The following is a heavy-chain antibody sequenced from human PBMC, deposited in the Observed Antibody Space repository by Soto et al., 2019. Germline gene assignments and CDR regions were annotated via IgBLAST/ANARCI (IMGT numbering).Heavy chain of an antibody. CDR3: ARDGTTLHYYYYGMDV. V-gene: IGHV3-21*06. CDR2: ISSASSYI. CDR1: GFTFSNYG. D-gene: IGHD1-7*01. Sequence: GGSLRLSCAASGFTFSNYGINWVRQAPGKGLEWVSSISSASSYIHYADSVKGRFTISRDNTKNSLYLQMNSLRAEDTAVYYCARDGTTLHYYYYGMDVWGQGTTVTVSS. J-gene: IGHJ6*02.